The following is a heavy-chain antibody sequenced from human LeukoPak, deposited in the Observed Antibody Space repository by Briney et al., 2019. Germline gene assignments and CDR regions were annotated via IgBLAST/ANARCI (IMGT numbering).Heavy chain of an antibody. V-gene: IGHV3-23*01. Sequence: GGSLRLSCAASGFTFSSYAMSWVRQAPGKGLEWVSAISGSGGSTYYADSVKGRFTISRDNSKNTLYLQMNSLRAEDTAVYYCARESGNWYYDSSTPAYWGQGTLVTVSS. J-gene: IGHJ4*02. CDR3: ARESGNWYYDSSTPAY. D-gene: IGHD3-22*01. CDR2: ISGSGGST. CDR1: GFTFSSYA.